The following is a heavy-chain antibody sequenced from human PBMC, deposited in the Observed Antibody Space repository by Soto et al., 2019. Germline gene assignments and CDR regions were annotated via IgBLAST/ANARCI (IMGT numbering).Heavy chain of an antibody. Sequence: GGSLRLSCAASGFTFSSYAMSWVRQAPGKGLEWVSAISGSGGSTYYADSVKGRFTISRDNSKNTLYLQMNSLIAEDTAVYYCAKEICSGGSCYYFDYWGQGTLVTVSS. D-gene: IGHD2-15*01. V-gene: IGHV3-23*01. CDR2: ISGSGGST. CDR1: GFTFSSYA. CDR3: AKEICSGGSCYYFDY. J-gene: IGHJ4*02.